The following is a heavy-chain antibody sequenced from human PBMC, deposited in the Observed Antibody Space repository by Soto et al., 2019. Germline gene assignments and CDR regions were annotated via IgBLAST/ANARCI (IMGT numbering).Heavy chain of an antibody. Sequence: SETLSLTCTVSGGSVSSGSYYWSWIRQPPGKGLEWIGYIYYSGSTNYNPSLKSRVTISVDTSKNQFSLKLSSVTAADTAMYYCARDLRVGATTHIDYWGQGTLVTVSS. CDR2: IYYSGST. D-gene: IGHD1-26*01. J-gene: IGHJ4*02. V-gene: IGHV4-61*01. CDR3: ARDLRVGATTHIDY. CDR1: GGSVSSGSYY.